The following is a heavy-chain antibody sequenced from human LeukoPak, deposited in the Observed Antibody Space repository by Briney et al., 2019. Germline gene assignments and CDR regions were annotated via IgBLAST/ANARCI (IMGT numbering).Heavy chain of an antibody. Sequence: ASVKVSCKASGYSFTSCYMHRVRQAPGQGLEWMGIINPSGGSTSYAQKFQGRVTMTRDTSTSTVYMELSSLRSEDTAVYYCATPLGYCSSTSCPDYWGQGTLVTVSS. D-gene: IGHD2-2*01. CDR1: GYSFTSCY. CDR3: ATPLGYCSSTSCPDY. CDR2: INPSGGST. J-gene: IGHJ4*02. V-gene: IGHV1-46*01.